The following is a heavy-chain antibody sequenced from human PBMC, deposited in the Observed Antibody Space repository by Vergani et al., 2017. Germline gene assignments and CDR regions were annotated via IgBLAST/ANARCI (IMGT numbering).Heavy chain of an antibody. CDR3: AKYPDLRPEWIPTHYFDY. CDR2: ISGSVGST. Sequence: EVQLLESGGGLVQPGGSLRLSCAASGFTFSSYAMSWVRQAPGKGLEWVSAISGSVGSTYYADSVKGRFTISRDNSKNPLYLQMNSLRAEDTAVYYCAKYPDLRPEWIPTHYFDYWGQGTLVTVSS. J-gene: IGHJ4*02. D-gene: IGHD5-18*01. CDR1: GFTFSSYA. V-gene: IGHV3-23*01.